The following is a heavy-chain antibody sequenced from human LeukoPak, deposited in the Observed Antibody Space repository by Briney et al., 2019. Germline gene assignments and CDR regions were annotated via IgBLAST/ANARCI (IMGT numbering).Heavy chain of an antibody. D-gene: IGHD4-17*01. CDR2: IRSKANSYAT. CDR1: GFTFSGSA. J-gene: IGHJ4*02. CDR3: TSPDYGDSAIDY. V-gene: IGHV3-73*01. Sequence: PGGSLRLSCAASGFTFSGSATHWVRQASGKGLEWVGRIRSKANSYATAYAASVKGRFTISRDDSKNTAYLQMNSLKTEDTAVYYCTSPDYGDSAIDYWGQGTLVTVSS.